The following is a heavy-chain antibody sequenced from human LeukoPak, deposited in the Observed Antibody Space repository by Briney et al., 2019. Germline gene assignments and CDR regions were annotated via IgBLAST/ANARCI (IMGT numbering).Heavy chain of an antibody. D-gene: IGHD4-17*01. CDR2: INHSGST. J-gene: IGHJ4*02. CDR3: ARGAHDGDYYFDY. CDR1: GGSFSDYY. Sequence: SETLSLTCAVYGGSFSDYYWSWIRQPPGKGLEWIGEINHSGSTNYNPSLKSRVTISVDTSKNQFSLKLSSVTAADTAVYYCARGAHDGDYYFDYWGQGTLVTVSS. V-gene: IGHV4-34*01.